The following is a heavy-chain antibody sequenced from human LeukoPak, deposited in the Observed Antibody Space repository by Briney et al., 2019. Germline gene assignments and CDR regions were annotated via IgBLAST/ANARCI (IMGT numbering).Heavy chain of an antibody. D-gene: IGHD4-17*01. V-gene: IGHV3-30*02. Sequence: GGSLRLSCAASGFTFSSYGMHWVRQAPGKGLEWVAFIRYDGSTKDHADSVEGRFTISRDNSKNTLYLQMNSLRAEDTAVYYCARDPNGDYIGAFDFRGQGTMVTVSS. CDR3: ARDPNGDYIGAFDF. CDR2: IRYDGSTK. CDR1: GFTFSSYG. J-gene: IGHJ3*01.